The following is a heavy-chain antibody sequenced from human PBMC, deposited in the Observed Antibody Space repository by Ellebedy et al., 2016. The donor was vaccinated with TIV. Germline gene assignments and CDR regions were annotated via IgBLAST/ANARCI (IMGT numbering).Heavy chain of an antibody. J-gene: IGHJ4*02. V-gene: IGHV3-7*03. CDR1: GFTFSSYW. D-gene: IGHD3-9*01. CDR3: AKEYDILTGYHFDY. CDR2: IKQDGSEK. Sequence: GESLKISXVVSGFTFSSYWMSWVRQAPGKGLEWVANIKQDGSEKYYVDSVKGRFTISRDNAKNTLYLQMNSLRAEETAVYYCAKEYDILTGYHFDYWGQGTLVTASS.